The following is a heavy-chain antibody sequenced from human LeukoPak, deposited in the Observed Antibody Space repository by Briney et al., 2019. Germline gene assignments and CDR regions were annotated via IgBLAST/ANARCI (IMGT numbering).Heavy chain of an antibody. CDR1: GFTFSNYG. V-gene: IGHV3-23*01. Sequence: GSLRLSCAASGFTFSNYGMSWVRQAPGKGLEWVSAIVSSGGTTFYADSVKGRFTISRDNSKNTLNLQMNSLRAEDTAVYYCAKVTPYSSGWWGFGDYWGQGTLVTVSS. CDR2: IVSSGGTT. CDR3: AKVTPYSSGWWGFGDY. J-gene: IGHJ4*02. D-gene: IGHD6-19*01.